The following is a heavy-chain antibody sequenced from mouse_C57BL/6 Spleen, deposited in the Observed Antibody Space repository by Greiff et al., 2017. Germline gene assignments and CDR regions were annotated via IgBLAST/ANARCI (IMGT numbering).Heavy chain of an antibody. CDR1: GYAFSSSW. CDR2: IYPGDGDT. J-gene: IGHJ3*01. D-gene: IGHD1-1*01. Sequence: VQLQQSGPELVKPGASVKISCKASGYAFSSSWMNWVKQRPGKGLEWIGRIYPGDGDTTYNGKFKGKATLTADKSSSTAYMQLSSLTSEDSAVYFCARENYGSSCVGCAYWGQGTLVTVSA. V-gene: IGHV1-82*01. CDR3: ARENYGSSCVGCAY.